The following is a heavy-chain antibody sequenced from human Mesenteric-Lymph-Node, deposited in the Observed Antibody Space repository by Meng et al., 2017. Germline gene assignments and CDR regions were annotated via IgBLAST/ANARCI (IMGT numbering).Heavy chain of an antibody. V-gene: IGHV3-23*04. D-gene: IGHD1-26*01. CDR1: GFSFGSYS. Sequence: EVLLVEAGGGLVRPWGSLSLSCAASGFSFGSYSMSWVRQAPGKGLEWVSGISGSGDTTHYADSVKGRFTISRDNSKNTLFLQMNSLRAEDTAVYYCVRRVGYYFDFWGQGTLVTVSS. CDR3: VRRVGYYFDF. CDR2: ISGSGDTT. J-gene: IGHJ4*02.